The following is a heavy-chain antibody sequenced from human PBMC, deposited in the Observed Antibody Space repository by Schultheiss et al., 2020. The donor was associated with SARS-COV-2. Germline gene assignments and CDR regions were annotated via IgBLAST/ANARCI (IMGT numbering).Heavy chain of an antibody. CDR1: GFTFRDYG. V-gene: IGHV3-33*05. J-gene: IGHJ6*02. Sequence: GGSLRLSCAASGFTFRDYGMHWVRQAPGKGLEWVAVISYSGANEYYADSVRGRFTISRDNAKNSLYLQMNSLRAEDTAVYYCARDFERITIFGVVTHYGMDVWGQGTTVTV. CDR2: ISYSGANE. D-gene: IGHD3-3*01. CDR3: ARDFERITIFGVVTHYGMDV.